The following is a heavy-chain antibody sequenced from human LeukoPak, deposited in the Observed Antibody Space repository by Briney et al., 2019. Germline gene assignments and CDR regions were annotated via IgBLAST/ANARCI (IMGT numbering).Heavy chain of an antibody. D-gene: IGHD3-16*02. CDR1: GGSISSYY. J-gene: IGHJ4*02. CDR3: ARHTDDYVWGSYRGNFDY. V-gene: IGHV4-59*08. CDR2: IYYSGST. Sequence: SETLSLTCTVSGGSISSYYWSWIRQPPGKGLEWIGYIYYSGSTNYNPSLKSRVTISVDTSKNQFSLKLSSVTAADTAVYYCARHTDDYVWGSYRGNFDYWAREPWSPSPQ.